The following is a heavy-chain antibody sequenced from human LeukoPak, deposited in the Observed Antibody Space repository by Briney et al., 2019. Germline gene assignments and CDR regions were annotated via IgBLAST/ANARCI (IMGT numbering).Heavy chain of an antibody. CDR2: IHYSGNT. D-gene: IGHD1-1*01. CDR3: ARHLPSTTGRSYFDY. Sequence: PSETLSLTCAVSGGSSRSGDYFWSWIRQPPGKGLEWIGHIHYSGNTYYNPSLKSRVSISVDTSKNQFSLKLSSVTAADTAVYYCARHLPSTTGRSYFDYWGQGTLVTVSS. V-gene: IGHV4-30-4*01. J-gene: IGHJ4*02. CDR1: GGSSRSGDYF.